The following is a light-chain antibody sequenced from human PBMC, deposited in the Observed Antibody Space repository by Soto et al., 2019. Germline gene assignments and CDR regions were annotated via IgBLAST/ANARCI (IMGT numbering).Light chain of an antibody. CDR3: CSYTSSSTYV. Sequence: QSALTQPPSVSGSPGQSVTISCTGTSSDVGGYNRVSWYQQPPGTAPKLVIYEVIHRPSGVPARFSGSKSGNTASLTISGLQAEDEADYYCCSYTSSSTYVFGTGTKLTVL. CDR1: SSDVGGYNR. V-gene: IGLV2-18*02. J-gene: IGLJ1*01. CDR2: EVI.